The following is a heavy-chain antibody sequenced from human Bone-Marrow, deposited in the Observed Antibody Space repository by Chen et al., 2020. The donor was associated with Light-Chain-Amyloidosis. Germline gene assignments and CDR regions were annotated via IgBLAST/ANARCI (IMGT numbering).Heavy chain of an antibody. Sequence: EVQLVESGGGLVQHGGSLRLSCATSGFNFSSFGMSWVRQAPGKGLEWFSTGSGSTVSTYYAGAVKGRFIISRDNSKSTLYLQMNSLRAGDTAVYFCTRKGGYFDFWGQGSLVTVSS. J-gene: IGHJ4*02. CDR1: GFNFSSFG. V-gene: IGHV3-23*04. CDR2: GSGSTVST. D-gene: IGHD3-10*01. CDR3: TRKGGYFDF.